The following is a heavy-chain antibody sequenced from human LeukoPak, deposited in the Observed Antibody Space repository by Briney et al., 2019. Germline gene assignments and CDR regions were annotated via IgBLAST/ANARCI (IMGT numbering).Heavy chain of an antibody. CDR1: GYTFTSYD. V-gene: IGHV1-46*01. CDR2: INPSGGST. J-gene: IGHJ4*02. Sequence: ASVKVSCKASGYTFTSYDINWVRQATGQGLEWMGIINPSGGSTSYAQKFQGRVTMTRDTSTSTVYMELSSLRSEDTAVYYCARDRPYYYDSSGYYIWGQGTLVTVSS. D-gene: IGHD3-22*01. CDR3: ARDRPYYYDSSGYYI.